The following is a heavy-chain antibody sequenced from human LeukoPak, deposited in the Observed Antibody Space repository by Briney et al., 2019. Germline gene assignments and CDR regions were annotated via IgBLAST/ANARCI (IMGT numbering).Heavy chain of an antibody. Sequence: GSLRLSCAASGFTFSSYEMNWVRQAPGKGLEWVSYISSSGSTIYYADSVKGRFTISRDNAKNSLYLQMNSLRAEDTAVYYCARDGGNGDYFYWGQGTLVTVSS. CDR2: ISSSGSTI. V-gene: IGHV3-48*03. J-gene: IGHJ4*02. CDR1: GFTFSSYE. CDR3: ARDGGNGDYFY. D-gene: IGHD4-17*01.